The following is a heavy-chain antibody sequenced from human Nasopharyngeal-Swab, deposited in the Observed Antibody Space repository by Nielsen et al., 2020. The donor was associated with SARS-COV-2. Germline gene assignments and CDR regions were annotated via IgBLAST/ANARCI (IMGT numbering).Heavy chain of an antibody. J-gene: IGHJ4*02. CDR2: ISGSGGAT. CDR3: AKDRGFDISGSKGIDY. D-gene: IGHD3-22*01. CDR1: GFTFSNYA. Sequence: GSLRLSCAASGFTFSNYAISWVRPAPGKGLEWVSAISGSGGATYYSKSVKGRFTLSRDNSKNTLYLQMNSLRVEDTALYYCAKDRGFDISGSKGIDYWGRGILVTVSS. V-gene: IGHV3-23*01.